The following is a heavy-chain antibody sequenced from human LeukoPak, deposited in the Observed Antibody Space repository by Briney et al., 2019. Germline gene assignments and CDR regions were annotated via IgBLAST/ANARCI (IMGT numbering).Heavy chain of an antibody. Sequence: SETLSLTCTVSGGSISSYYWSWIRQPPGKGLEWIGYIYYSGSTNYNPSLKSRVTISVDTSKNQFSLKLSSVTAADTAVYYCARERVGIAVAVGYWGQGTLVTVSS. V-gene: IGHV4-59*08. CDR3: ARERVGIAVAVGY. CDR2: IYYSGST. CDR1: GGSISSYY. J-gene: IGHJ4*02. D-gene: IGHD6-19*01.